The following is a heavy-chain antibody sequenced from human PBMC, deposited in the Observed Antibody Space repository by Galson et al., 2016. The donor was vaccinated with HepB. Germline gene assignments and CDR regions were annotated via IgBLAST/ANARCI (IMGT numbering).Heavy chain of an antibody. Sequence: SLRLSCAASGFTVSTNYMSWVRQAPGKGLEWVSVIYSGGSTYYADSVKGRFTISRGNSKNTLYLQMNSLRAEDTAMYYCARRSSPSSGWHYYFDYWGQGTLVTVSS. CDR1: GFTVSTNY. CDR2: IYSGGST. V-gene: IGHV3-53*01. CDR3: ARRSSPSSGWHYYFDY. J-gene: IGHJ4*02. D-gene: IGHD6-19*01.